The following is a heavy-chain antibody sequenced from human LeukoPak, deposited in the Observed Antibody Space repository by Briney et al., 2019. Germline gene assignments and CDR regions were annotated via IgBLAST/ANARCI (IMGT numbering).Heavy chain of an antibody. CDR2: SSGSGTHT. CDR3: ATSPSKHIVVVTAILPPHDY. Sequence: QAGGSLRLSCAASGFIFKNYAMAWVRQPPGKGLEWVSVSSGSGTHTYYAASVKGRFTISRDNSNNTLYLQMNSLRAEDTAVYYCATSPSKHIVVVTAILPPHDYWGQGTLVTVSS. D-gene: IGHD2-21*02. CDR1: GFIFKNYA. V-gene: IGHV3-23*01. J-gene: IGHJ4*02.